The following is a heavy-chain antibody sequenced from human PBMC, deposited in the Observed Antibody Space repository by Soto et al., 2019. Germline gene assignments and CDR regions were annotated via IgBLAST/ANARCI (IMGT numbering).Heavy chain of an antibody. J-gene: IGHJ4*02. V-gene: IGHV3-33*01. D-gene: IGHD3-3*01. CDR3: ARDRADFWGGQGNFDY. CDR1: GFTFSSYG. CDR2: IWYDGSKK. Sequence: QVQVVESGGGVVQPGRSLRLSCAASGFTFSSYGMHWVRQAPGKGLEWVAVIWYDGSKKYYADSVKGRFTISRDNSKNTLYWQMNSLRAEDTAVYYCARDRADFWGGQGNFDYWGQGTLVIVSS.